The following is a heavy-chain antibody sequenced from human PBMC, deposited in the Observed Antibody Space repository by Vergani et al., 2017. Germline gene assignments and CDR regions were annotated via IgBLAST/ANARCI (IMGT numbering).Heavy chain of an antibody. CDR2: IYYSGST. D-gene: IGHD2-15*01. Sequence: QLQLQESGPGLVKPSETLSLTCTVSGGSISSSSYYWGWIRQPPGKGLEWIGSIYYSGSTYYNPSLKSRVTISVDTSKNQFSLKLSSVTAADTAVYYCAREFWVDGRRNYYYGMDVWGQGP. V-gene: IGHV4-39*01. CDR3: AREFWVDGRRNYYYGMDV. J-gene: IGHJ6*02. CDR1: GGSISSSSYY.